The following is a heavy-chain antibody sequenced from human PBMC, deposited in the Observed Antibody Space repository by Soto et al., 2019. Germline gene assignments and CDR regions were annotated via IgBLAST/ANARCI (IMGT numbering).Heavy chain of an antibody. J-gene: IGHJ6*02. D-gene: IGHD3-3*01. V-gene: IGHV1-69*01. CDR3: ARTTRITIFGVVISYYYGMDV. CDR1: GGTFSSYA. Sequence: QVQLVQSGAEVKKPGSSVKVSCKASGGTFSSYAISWVRQAPGQGLEWMGGIIPIFGTANYAQKFQGRGTITADEYTSTAYMELSSLRSEDTAVYYCARTTRITIFGVVISYYYGMDVWGQGTTVTVSS. CDR2: IIPIFGTA.